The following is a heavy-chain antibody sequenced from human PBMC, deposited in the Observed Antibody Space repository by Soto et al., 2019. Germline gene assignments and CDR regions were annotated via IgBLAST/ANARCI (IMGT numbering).Heavy chain of an antibody. Sequence: ASVNVSCKASGGTFSSYSISWVRQGPGQGLECMGWIIPIFGTANYAQKFQGRVTITADESTSTAYMELSSLRSEDTAVYYCARVGGGNSGYDRPSFYYYYGMDVWGQGTTVTVSS. J-gene: IGHJ6*02. CDR3: ARVGGGNSGYDRPSFYYYYGMDV. V-gene: IGHV1-69*13. CDR1: GGTFSSYS. D-gene: IGHD5-12*01. CDR2: IIPIFGTA.